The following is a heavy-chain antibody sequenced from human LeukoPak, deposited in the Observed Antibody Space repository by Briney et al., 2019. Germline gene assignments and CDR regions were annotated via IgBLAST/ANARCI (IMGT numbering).Heavy chain of an antibody. V-gene: IGHV1-18*01. D-gene: IGHD5-24*01. Sequence: ASVKVSSNASGYTFTSYGISWVRQAPGQGLEWMGWISAYNGNTNYAQKLQGRVTMTTDTSTSTAYMELRSLRSDDTAVYYCARDSEMATIGVYWGQGTLATVSS. CDR2: ISAYNGNT. CDR3: ARDSEMATIGVY. CDR1: GYTFTSYG. J-gene: IGHJ4*02.